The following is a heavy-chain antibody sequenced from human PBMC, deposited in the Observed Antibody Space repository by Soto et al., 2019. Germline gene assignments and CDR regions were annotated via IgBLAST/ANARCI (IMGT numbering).Heavy chain of an antibody. V-gene: IGHV5-10-1*01. D-gene: IGHD1-7*01. CDR2: IDPSDSYI. CDR3: AKRGWNYQAYHYYYAIDV. J-gene: IGHJ6*02. CDR1: GYSFSSFW. Sequence: GESLKISCEGSGYSFSSFWISWVRQMPGKGLEWVGRIDPSDSYINYSPSFQGRVTISADKCSSTAYLQWSSLEASDTGIYSCAKRGWNYQAYHYYYAIDVWGQGTTVTVSS.